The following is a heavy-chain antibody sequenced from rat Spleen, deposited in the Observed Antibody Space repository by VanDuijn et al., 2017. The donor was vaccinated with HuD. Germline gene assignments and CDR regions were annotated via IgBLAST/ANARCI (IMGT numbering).Heavy chain of an antibody. CDR1: GFSLISYH. V-gene: IGHV2-43*01. D-gene: IGHD1-4*01. Sequence: QVQLKESGPGLVQPSQTLSLTCTVSGFSLISYHVSWVRQPPGKGLEWMVIMWSGGSTAYNSALKSRLSISRDTSKSQVFLKMNSLQTEDTAIYYCTRELPGYLEYWGQGVMVTVSS. CDR3: TRELPGYLEY. J-gene: IGHJ2*01. CDR2: MWSGGST.